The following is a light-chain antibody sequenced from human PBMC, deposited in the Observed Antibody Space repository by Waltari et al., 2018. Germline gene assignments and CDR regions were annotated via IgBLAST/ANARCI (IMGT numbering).Light chain of an antibody. CDR1: ESIGRAL. Sequence: EVVLTQSPGTLSLSPGERATLSCRASESIGRALAWYQQTPGQAPRLLIYGASTRATGIPDRFSGSGSGTDFSLTISRLEPEDFEVYYCQHYVRLPVTFGQGTRVEI. CDR2: GAS. J-gene: IGKJ1*01. V-gene: IGKV3-20*01. CDR3: QHYVRLPVT.